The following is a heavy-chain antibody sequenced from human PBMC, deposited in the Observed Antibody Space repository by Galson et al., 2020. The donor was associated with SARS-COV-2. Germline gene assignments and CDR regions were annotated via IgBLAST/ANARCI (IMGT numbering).Heavy chain of an antibody. D-gene: IGHD3-22*01. CDR3: ARTDYSDASALDS. J-gene: IGHJ4*02. Sequence: GESLKISCTVSGFTFSDYYMDWVRQAPGKGLEWISYISGNSAYTNFADSVKGRFTISRDNAKNSLFLQMNSLRAEDTAIYYCARTDYSDASALDSWGQGTLVTVSS. CDR1: GFTFSDYY. V-gene: IGHV3-11*03. CDR2: ISGNSAYT.